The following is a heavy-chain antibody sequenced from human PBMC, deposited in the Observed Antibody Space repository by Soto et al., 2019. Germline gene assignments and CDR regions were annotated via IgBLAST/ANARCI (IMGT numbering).Heavy chain of an antibody. CDR1: GGSISSYY. D-gene: IGHD2-15*01. CDR2: IYYSGST. Sequence: ETLSLTCTVSGGSISSYYWSWIRQPPGKGLEWIGYIYYSGSTNYNPSLKSRVTISVDTSKNQFSLKLRSVTAADTAVYYCARSYRRYCSGGSCYSYYYYYVDVWGKGTTVTVSS. CDR3: ARSYRRYCSGGSCYSYYYYYVDV. J-gene: IGHJ6*03. V-gene: IGHV4-59*01.